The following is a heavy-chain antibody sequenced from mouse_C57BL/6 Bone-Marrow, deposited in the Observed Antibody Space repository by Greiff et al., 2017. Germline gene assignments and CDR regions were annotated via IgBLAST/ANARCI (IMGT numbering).Heavy chain of an antibody. CDR1: GFTFSDYY. CDR2: INYDGSST. D-gene: IGHD2-13*01. CDR3: ARGGLYAMDY. J-gene: IGHJ4*01. V-gene: IGHV5-16*01. Sequence: EVQLQESEGGLVQPGSSMQLSCTASGFTFSDYYMAWVRQVPEKGLEWVANINYDGSSTYYLDSLKSRFIISRDNAKNILYLQMSSLKSEDTATYYCARGGLYAMDYWGQGTSVTVSS.